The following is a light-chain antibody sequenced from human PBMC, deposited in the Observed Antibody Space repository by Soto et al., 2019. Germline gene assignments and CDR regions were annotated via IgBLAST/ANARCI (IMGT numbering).Light chain of an antibody. V-gene: IGLV1-44*01. CDR3: AAWDDSLNGVV. J-gene: IGLJ2*01. CDR1: RSNIGSHT. CDR2: NTY. Sequence: QSVLTQPPSASGTPGQRVTISCSGSRSNIGSHTVNWYQQLPGTAPRLLIYNTYYLPSGVPDRFSGSKSGTSASLAISGLQSEDEADYYCAAWDDSLNGVVFGGGTKLTVL.